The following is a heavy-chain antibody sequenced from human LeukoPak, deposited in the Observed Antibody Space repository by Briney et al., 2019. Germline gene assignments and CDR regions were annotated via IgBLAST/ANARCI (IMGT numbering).Heavy chain of an antibody. J-gene: IGHJ4*02. D-gene: IGHD2-15*01. CDR2: IYSSGSP. CDR1: GGSISSYY. V-gene: IGHV4-4*07. CDR3: ARDLGYCSGDSCYHYFDY. Sequence: SETLSLTCTVSGGSISSYYWSWIRQPAGKGLEWIGRIYSSGSPNYNPSLKSRVTMSVDTSKNQFSLKLISVTAADTAVYYCARDLGYCSGDSCYHYFDYWGQGTLVTVSS.